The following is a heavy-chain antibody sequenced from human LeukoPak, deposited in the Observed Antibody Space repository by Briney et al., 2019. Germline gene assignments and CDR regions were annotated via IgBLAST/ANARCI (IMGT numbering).Heavy chain of an antibody. J-gene: IGHJ4*02. CDR3: ARRRAAAGTQHFDY. CDR1: GYTFTSYD. CDR2: MNPNSGNT. D-gene: IGHD6-13*01. V-gene: IGHV1-8*03. Sequence: ASVKVSCKASGYTFTSYDINWVRQATGQGIEWMGWMNPNSGNTGYAQNFQGRVTITSNTSISTAYMELSSLRSEDTAVYYCARRRAAAGTQHFDYWGQGTLVTVSS.